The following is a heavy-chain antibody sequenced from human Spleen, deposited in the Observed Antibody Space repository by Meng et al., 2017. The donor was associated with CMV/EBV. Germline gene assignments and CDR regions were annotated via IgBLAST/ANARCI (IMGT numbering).Heavy chain of an antibody. V-gene: IGHV4-61*08. CDR3: VAYLVGIGGRGY. J-gene: IGHJ4*02. CDR1: GVSVTNDDYH. D-gene: IGHD1-26*01. Sequence: SETLSLTCSVSGVSVTNDDYHWSWIRQSPGKGLEWIGQLYSTGTDTFNPSLMSRVTISKDTFKNQISLTLTSVTAADTAVYFCVAYLVGIGGRGYWGQGTRVTVSS. CDR2: LYSTGTD.